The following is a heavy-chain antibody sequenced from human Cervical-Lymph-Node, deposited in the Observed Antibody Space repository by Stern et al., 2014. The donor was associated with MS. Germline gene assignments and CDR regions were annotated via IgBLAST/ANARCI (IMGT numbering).Heavy chain of an antibody. CDR3: ARDLGYCSSPTCYGPGY. CDR1: GGSLSGYF. V-gene: IGHV4-59*01. J-gene: IGHJ4*02. Sequence: QVQLQESGPGLVKPSETLSLTCSVSGGSLSGYFWTWIRQPPGKGPAGIGNIYSSGATHYNPSLKSRVTISIDMSENQFSLKLSAMTAADTAVYFCARDLGYCSSPTCYGPGYWGLGTLVSVSS. D-gene: IGHD2-2*03. CDR2: IYSSGAT.